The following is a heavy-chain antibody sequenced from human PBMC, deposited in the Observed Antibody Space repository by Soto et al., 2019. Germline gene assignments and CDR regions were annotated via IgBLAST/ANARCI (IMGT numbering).Heavy chain of an antibody. D-gene: IGHD1-26*01. Sequence: QTGGSLRLSCAASGFTFSSYAMHWVRQAPGKGLEWVAVISYGGSNKYYADSLKGRFTISRDNSKNTLYLQMNSLRADDTAVYYCARDVESVSSQYYYYYYGMDVWGQGTTVTVSS. V-gene: IGHV3-30-3*01. CDR2: ISYGGSNK. J-gene: IGHJ6*02. CDR1: GFTFSSYA. CDR3: ARDVESVSSQYYYYYYGMDV.